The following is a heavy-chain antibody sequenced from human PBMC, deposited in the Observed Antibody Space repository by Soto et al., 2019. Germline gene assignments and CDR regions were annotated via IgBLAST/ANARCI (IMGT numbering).Heavy chain of an antibody. CDR1: EYTFTSYA. J-gene: IGHJ4*02. Sequence: ASVKVSCKASEYTFTSYAMHWVRQAPGQRLEWMGWINAGNGNTKYSQKFQGRVTITRDTSASTAYMELSSLRSEDTAVYYCASLGSNYVWGSYRPIDYWGQGTLVTVSS. D-gene: IGHD3-16*02. CDR2: INAGNGNT. V-gene: IGHV1-3*01. CDR3: ASLGSNYVWGSYRPIDY.